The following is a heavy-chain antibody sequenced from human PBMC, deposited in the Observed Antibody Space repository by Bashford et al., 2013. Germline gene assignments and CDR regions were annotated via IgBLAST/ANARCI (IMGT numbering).Heavy chain of an antibody. CDR2: ISYDGSNK. D-gene: IGHD2-15*01. J-gene: IGHJ4*03. CDR3: AKVGRHCSGGSCYVDPAFDY. Sequence: VRQAPGKGLEWVAVISYDGSNKYYADSVKGRFTISRDNSKNTLYLQMNSLRAEDTAVYYCAKVGRHCSGGSCYVDPAFDYVGPGTLVTVS. V-gene: IGHV3-30*18.